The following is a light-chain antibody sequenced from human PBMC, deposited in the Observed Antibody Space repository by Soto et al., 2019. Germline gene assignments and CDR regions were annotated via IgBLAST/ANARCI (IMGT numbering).Light chain of an antibody. Sequence: QSVLTQPPSVSGAPGQRVTISCTGSSSKIGAGYDVHWYQQLPGTAPKLLIYGNSNRPSGVSDRFSGSKSGTSASLAITGLQAEDEADYYCQSYDSSLSEVFGTGTKVTVL. V-gene: IGLV1-40*01. CDR2: GNS. CDR1: SSKIGAGYD. J-gene: IGLJ1*01. CDR3: QSYDSSLSEV.